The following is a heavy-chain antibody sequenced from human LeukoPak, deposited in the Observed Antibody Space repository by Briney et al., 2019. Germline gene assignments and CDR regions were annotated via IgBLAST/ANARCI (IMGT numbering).Heavy chain of an antibody. CDR2: ISRSSAYI. CDR3: ARRWSFDY. Sequence: GGSLRLSCAASGFTLSSYSMNWVRQAPGKGLEWVSSISRSSAYIYYADSVKGRFTISRDNSKNTLYLQMNSLRPEDTAVYYCARRWSFDYWGQGTLVTVSS. V-gene: IGHV3-21*01. J-gene: IGHJ4*02. CDR1: GFTLSSYS. D-gene: IGHD6-13*01.